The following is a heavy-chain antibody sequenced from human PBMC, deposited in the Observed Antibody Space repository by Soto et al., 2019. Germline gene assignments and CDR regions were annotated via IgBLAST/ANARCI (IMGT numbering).Heavy chain of an antibody. CDR1: GYTFTGYY. J-gene: IGHJ5*02. CDR3: ARTSGRYYDSSGYLGS. D-gene: IGHD3-22*01. CDR2: INPNSGGT. V-gene: IGHV1-2*02. Sequence: GASVKVSCKASGYTFTGYYMHWVRQAPGQGLEWMGWINPNSGGTNYAQKFQGRVTMTRDTSISTAYMELSRLRSDDTAVYYCARTSGRYYDSSGYLGSWGQGTLVTVSS.